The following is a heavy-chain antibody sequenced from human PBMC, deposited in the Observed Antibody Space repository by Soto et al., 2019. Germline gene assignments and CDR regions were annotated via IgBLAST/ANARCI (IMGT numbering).Heavy chain of an antibody. J-gene: IGHJ6*03. CDR2: ISSSSSYI. Sequence: EVQLVESGGGLVKPGGSLRLSCAASGFTFSSYSMNWVRQAPGKGLEWVSSISSSSSYIYYADSVKGRFTISRDNAKNSLSLQMNSLRAEDTAVYYCARGPVVPAALTYYYYYYMDVWGKGTTVTVSS. D-gene: IGHD2-2*01. V-gene: IGHV3-21*01. CDR3: ARGPVVPAALTYYYYYYMDV. CDR1: GFTFSSYS.